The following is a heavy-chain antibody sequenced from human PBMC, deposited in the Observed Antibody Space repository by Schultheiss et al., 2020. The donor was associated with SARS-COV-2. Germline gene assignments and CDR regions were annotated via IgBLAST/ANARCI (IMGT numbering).Heavy chain of an antibody. CDR1: GFTFSSYG. Sequence: GGSLRLSCAASGFTFSSYGMHWVRQAPGKGLEWVAVIWYDGSNKYYADSVKGRFTISRDNSKNTLYLQMSSLRAEDTAVYYCVKDGLWFGELSGWFDPWGQGTLVTVSS. V-gene: IGHV3-30*02. CDR3: VKDGLWFGELSGWFDP. D-gene: IGHD3-10*01. J-gene: IGHJ5*02. CDR2: IWYDGSNK.